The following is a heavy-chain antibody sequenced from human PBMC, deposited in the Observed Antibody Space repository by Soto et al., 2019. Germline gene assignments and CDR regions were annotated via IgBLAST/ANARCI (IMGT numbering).Heavy chain of an antibody. J-gene: IGHJ5*02. V-gene: IGHV1-46*01. CDR1: GYTFTSYY. CDR2: INPSGGST. CDR3: SRDMWVWWRGIYDSSSVGVLTYWFDP. Sequence: QVQLVQSGAEVKKPGASVKVSCKASGYTFTSYYMHWVRQAPGQGLEWMGIINPSGGSTSYAQKFLGIVTMTRDTSTSTVYMELMSLRYEDTAVYYCSRDMWVWWRGIYDSSSVGVLTYWFDPCCQVTLVTVSS. D-gene: IGHD6-13*01.